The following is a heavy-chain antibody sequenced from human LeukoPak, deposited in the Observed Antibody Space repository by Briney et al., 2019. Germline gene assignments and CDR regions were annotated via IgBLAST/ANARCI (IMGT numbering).Heavy chain of an antibody. CDR2: IYYSGST. V-gene: IGHV4-59*01. J-gene: IGHJ2*01. CDR1: GFSMSYND. Sequence: SETLCLTCTVSGFSMSYNDMSWIRQPPGKGLEWIGVIYYSGSTNYNASLRSRVTISVDTSKNQFSLRLNSVTAADTAVYYCARDPPSYGDYKNYYFDLWGRGTLVTVS. CDR3: ARDPPSYGDYKNYYFDL. D-gene: IGHD4-17*01.